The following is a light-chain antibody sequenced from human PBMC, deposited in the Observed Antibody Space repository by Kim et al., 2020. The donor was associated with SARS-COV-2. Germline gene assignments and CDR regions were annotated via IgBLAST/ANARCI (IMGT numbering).Light chain of an antibody. CDR3: QQSYSTLT. CDR2: AAS. J-gene: IGKJ3*01. Sequence: SASVGERVTITCRASQSISSYLNWYQQKPGKAPKLLIYAASSLQSGVPSRFSGSGSGTDFTLTISSLQPEDFATYYCQQSYSTLTFGPGTKVDIK. CDR1: QSISSY. V-gene: IGKV1-39*01.